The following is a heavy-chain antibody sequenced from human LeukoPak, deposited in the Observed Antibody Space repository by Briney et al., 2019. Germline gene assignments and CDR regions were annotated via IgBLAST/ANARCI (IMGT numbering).Heavy chain of an antibody. CDR3: ARELGPYYYYGMDV. J-gene: IGHJ6*02. V-gene: IGHV1-69*04. Sequence: ASVTVSCKASGGTFSSYAISWVRQAPGQGLEWMGRIIPILGIANYAQKFQGRVTITADKSTSTAYMELSSLRSEDTAVYYCARELGPYYYYGMDVWGQGTTVTVSS. CDR2: IIPILGIA. CDR1: GGTFSSYA.